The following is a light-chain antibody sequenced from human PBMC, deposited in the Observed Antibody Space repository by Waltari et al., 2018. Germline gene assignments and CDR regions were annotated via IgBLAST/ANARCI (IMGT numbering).Light chain of an antibody. V-gene: IGKV1-39*01. CDR1: QDRGTY. J-gene: IGKJ1*01. CDR3: QQSYSIPWT. Sequence: DIQMTQSPSSLSASVGDRVTITCRDSQDRGTYLNWYQQKPGKPPKVLIYVSSRLQSGVPSRFSGSGSGTDFTLTISSLQPDDFATYHCQQSYSIPWTFGQGTKVEIK. CDR2: VSS.